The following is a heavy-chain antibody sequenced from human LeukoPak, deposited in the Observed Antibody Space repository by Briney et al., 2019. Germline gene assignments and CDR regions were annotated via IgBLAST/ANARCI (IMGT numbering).Heavy chain of an antibody. Sequence: GGSLRLSCAASGFTFSSHSMNWVRQAPAKGLEWVSYVSGSSSTIYYADSVKGRCAISRDNAKTSLYLQMNSLRDEDTAVYYCARGYCSGGTCSYGMDVWGQGTTVTVSS. CDR1: GFTFSSHS. CDR2: VSGSSSTI. V-gene: IGHV3-48*02. J-gene: IGHJ6*02. D-gene: IGHD2-15*01. CDR3: ARGYCSGGTCSYGMDV.